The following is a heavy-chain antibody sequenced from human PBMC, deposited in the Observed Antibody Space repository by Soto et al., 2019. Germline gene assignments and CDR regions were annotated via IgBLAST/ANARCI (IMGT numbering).Heavy chain of an antibody. Sequence: SETLSLTCTVSGGSISSSSYYWGWIRQPPGKGLEWIGSIYYSGSTYYNPSLKSRVTISVDTSKNQFSLKLSSVTAADTAVYYCARHETVGFLEWLLNFDYWGQGTLVTVSS. V-gene: IGHV4-39*01. CDR1: GGSISSSSYY. CDR2: IYYSGST. CDR3: ARHETVGFLEWLLNFDY. D-gene: IGHD3-3*01. J-gene: IGHJ4*02.